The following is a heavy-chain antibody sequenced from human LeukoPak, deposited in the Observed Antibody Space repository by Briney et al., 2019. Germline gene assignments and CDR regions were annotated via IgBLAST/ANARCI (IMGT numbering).Heavy chain of an antibody. CDR3: AVAAAGRDYFDY. CDR1: GGTFSSYA. CDR2: IIPVFGTA. V-gene: IGHV1-69*13. D-gene: IGHD6-13*01. Sequence: SVKVSCKASGGTFSSYAISWVRQAPGQGLEWMGGIIPVFGTANYAQKFQGRVTITADESTSTAYMELSSLRSEDTAVYYCAVAAAGRDYFDYWGQGTLVTVSS. J-gene: IGHJ4*02.